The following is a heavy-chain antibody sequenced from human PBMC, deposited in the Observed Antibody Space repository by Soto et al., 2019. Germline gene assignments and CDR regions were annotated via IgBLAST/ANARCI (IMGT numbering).Heavy chain of an antibody. V-gene: IGHV3-23*01. CDR3: AKLASFDFWRGYYYMDV. CDR1: GFTFSSYA. CDR2: ISGSGGST. D-gene: IGHD3-3*01. Sequence: EVQLLESGGGLVQPGGSLRLSCAASGFTFSSYAMSWVRQAPGKGLEWVSAISGSGGSTYYADSVKGRFTISRDNSKNTLYLQMNSLRAEDTAVYYCAKLASFDFWRGYYYMDVWGKGTTVTVSS. J-gene: IGHJ6*03.